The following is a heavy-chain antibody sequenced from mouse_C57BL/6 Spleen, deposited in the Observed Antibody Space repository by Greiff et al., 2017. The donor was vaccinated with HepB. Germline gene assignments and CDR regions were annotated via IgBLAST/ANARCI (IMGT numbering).Heavy chain of an antibody. D-gene: IGHD2-1*01. CDR2: IDPSDSYT. J-gene: IGHJ1*03. V-gene: IGHV1-69*01. CDR3: SRFHYGKEDFDV. CDR1: GYTFTSYW. Sequence: QVQLQQPGAELVMPGASVKLSCKASGYTFTSYWMHWVKQRPGQGLEWIGEIDPSDSYTNYNQKFKGKSTLTVDKSSSTAYMQLISLTSEDSAVDYCSRFHYGKEDFDVWGTGTTVTVSS.